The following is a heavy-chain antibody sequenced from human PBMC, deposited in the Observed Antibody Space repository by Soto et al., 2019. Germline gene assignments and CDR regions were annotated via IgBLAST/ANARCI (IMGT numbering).Heavy chain of an antibody. Sequence: GGSLRLSCAASGFTFSSYAMSWVRQAPGKGLEWVSAISGSGGSTYYAVSVKGRFTISRDNSKNTLYLQMNSLRAEDTAVYYCAARYCSSTSCYGRVPIDYWGQGTLVTVSS. J-gene: IGHJ4*02. D-gene: IGHD2-2*01. CDR2: ISGSGGST. CDR3: AARYCSSTSCYGRVPIDY. CDR1: GFTFSSYA. V-gene: IGHV3-23*01.